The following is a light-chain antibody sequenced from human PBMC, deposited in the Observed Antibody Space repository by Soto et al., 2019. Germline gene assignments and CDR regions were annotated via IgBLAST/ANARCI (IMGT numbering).Light chain of an antibody. J-gene: IGKJ5*01. CDR2: WAS. V-gene: IGKV4-1*01. CDR3: QHRSDWPG. Sequence: DIVMTQSPDSLAVSLGERATINCKSSQSVLYSSNNENYLAWYQQKPGQPPKLVIYWASTRESGVPDRFSGSGSGTDFTLTISSLEPEDFAAYYCQHRSDWPGFGQGTRLEIK. CDR1: QSVLYSSNNENY.